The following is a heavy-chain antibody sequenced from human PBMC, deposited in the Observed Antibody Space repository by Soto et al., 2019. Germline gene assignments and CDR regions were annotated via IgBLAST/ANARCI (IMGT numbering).Heavy chain of an antibody. CDR3: ARHDGFSSGWSFDD. Sequence: PSETLSLTCTVSGGSISSYYWSWIRQPPGKGLEWIGYIYYSGSTYYNPSLKSRVTISVDTSNNQLSLKLSSVTAADTAVYYCARHDGFSSGWSFDDRGHRTPVTVSS. CDR2: IYYSGST. J-gene: IGHJ4*01. CDR1: GGSISSYY. D-gene: IGHD6-19*01. V-gene: IGHV4-59*08.